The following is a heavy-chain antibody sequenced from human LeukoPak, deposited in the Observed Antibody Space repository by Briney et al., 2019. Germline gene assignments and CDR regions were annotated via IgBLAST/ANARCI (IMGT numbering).Heavy chain of an antibody. D-gene: IGHD6-19*01. CDR3: ARIRGGWYFDY. Sequence: PGGSLRLSCAASGFTFSGSAMHWVRQASGKGLEWVGRIRSKANSYATAYAASVKGRFTISRDNSKNTLYLQMGSLRAEDMAVYYCARIRGGWYFDYWGQGTLVTVSS. V-gene: IGHV3-73*01. CDR2: IRSKANSYAT. CDR1: GFTFSGSA. J-gene: IGHJ4*02.